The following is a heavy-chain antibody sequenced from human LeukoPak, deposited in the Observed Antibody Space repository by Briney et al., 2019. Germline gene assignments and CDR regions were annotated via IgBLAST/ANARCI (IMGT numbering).Heavy chain of an antibody. J-gene: IGHJ4*02. CDR1: GFTFSNAW. Sequence: GGSLRLSCAASGFTFSNAWMSWVRHPPGKGLEWVGRIKSKTDGRTTDYAAPVKGRFTISRDDSKNTLYLQMNSLKTEDTAVYYCTTRPNWEDFDYWGQGTLVTVSS. CDR3: TTRPNWEDFDY. CDR2: IKSKTDGRTT. V-gene: IGHV3-15*01. D-gene: IGHD7-27*01.